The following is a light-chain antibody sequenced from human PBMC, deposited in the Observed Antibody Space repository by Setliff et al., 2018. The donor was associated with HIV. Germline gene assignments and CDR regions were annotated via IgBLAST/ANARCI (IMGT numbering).Light chain of an antibody. CDR2: EVS. J-gene: IGLJ1*01. CDR3: CSYAGSHTFV. CDR1: SSDVGGYNF. V-gene: IGLV2-14*01. Sequence: QSVLTQPASVSGSPGQSITISCTGTSSDVGGYNFVSWYQQHPGKAPKLIIYEVSNRPSGVSNRFSGSKSGNTASLTISGLQAEDEADYYCCSYAGSHTFVFGTGTKVTVL.